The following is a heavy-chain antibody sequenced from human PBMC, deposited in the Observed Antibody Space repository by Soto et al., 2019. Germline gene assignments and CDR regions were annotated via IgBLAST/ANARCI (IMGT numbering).Heavy chain of an antibody. CDR1: GFVFGGHA. J-gene: IGHJ4*02. D-gene: IGHD1-26*01. CDR2: LWYDGSTK. CDR3: ARDRYHSGTADFGY. Sequence: QVQLVESGGGVVQPGGSLRLSCVTSGFVFGGHAMHWVRQAPGKGLQWVAVLWYDGSTKSYADSVKGRFTISRDKSKSTLYLDMNRLGAEDTATYYCARDRYHSGTADFGYCGQGTLVTVSS. V-gene: IGHV3-33*01.